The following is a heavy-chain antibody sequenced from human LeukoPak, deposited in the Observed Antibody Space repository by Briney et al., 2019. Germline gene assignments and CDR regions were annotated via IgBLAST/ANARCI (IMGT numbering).Heavy chain of an antibody. J-gene: IGHJ6*03. CDR2: ISAYDGNT. CDR1: GYTFTSYG. V-gene: IGHV1-18*03. CDR3: ARAGWNYYMDV. D-gene: IGHD6-19*01. Sequence: GASVKVSCKASGYTFTSYGISWVRQAPGQGLEWMGWISAYDGNTNYAQNLPGRVTMTTDTSTSTAYMELRSLRSDDMAVYYCARAGWNYYMDVWGKGTTATVSS.